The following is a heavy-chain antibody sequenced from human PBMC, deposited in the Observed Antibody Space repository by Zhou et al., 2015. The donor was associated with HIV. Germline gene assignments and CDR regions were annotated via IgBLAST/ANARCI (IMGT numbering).Heavy chain of an antibody. CDR1: GGTFSSYT. CDR2: IIPILGIA. D-gene: IGHD3-10*01. V-gene: IGHV1-69*02. Sequence: QVQLVQSGAEVKKPGSSVKVSCKASGGTFSSYTISWVRQAPGQGLEWMGRIIPILGIANYAQKFQGRVTITADKSTSTAYMELSSLRSEDTAVYYCARVDGSGSVGWFDPWGRGNPSVTVSS. CDR3: ARVDGSGSVGWFDP. J-gene: IGHJ5*02.